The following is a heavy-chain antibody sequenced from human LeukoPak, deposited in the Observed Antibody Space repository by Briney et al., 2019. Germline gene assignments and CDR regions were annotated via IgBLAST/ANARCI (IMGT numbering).Heavy chain of an antibody. D-gene: IGHD6-13*01. Sequence: SQTLSLTCAISGDSVSSNSAAWNWIRQSPSRGLEWLGRTYYRSKWYNDYAVSVKSRITINPDTSKNQFSLQLNSVTPEDTAVYYCARDRGIAAAGTYYYYYGMDVWGQGTTVTVSS. CDR3: ARDRGIAAAGTYYYYYGMDV. CDR1: GDSVSSNSAA. J-gene: IGHJ6*02. CDR2: TYYRSKWYN. V-gene: IGHV6-1*01.